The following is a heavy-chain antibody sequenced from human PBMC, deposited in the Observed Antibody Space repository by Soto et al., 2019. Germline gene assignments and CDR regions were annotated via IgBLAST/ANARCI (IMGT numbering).Heavy chain of an antibody. Sequence: GASLKISCQGSGYRFNGYWIGWVRQMPGKGLEWMGIIYPGDSDTRYSPSFQGQVAISADKSINTAYLQWSSLKASDTAMYYCARRNVDYGDYGGMDVWGQGTTVTVSS. CDR1: GYRFNGYW. J-gene: IGHJ6*02. CDR3: ARRNVDYGDYGGMDV. V-gene: IGHV5-51*01. D-gene: IGHD4-17*01. CDR2: IYPGDSDT.